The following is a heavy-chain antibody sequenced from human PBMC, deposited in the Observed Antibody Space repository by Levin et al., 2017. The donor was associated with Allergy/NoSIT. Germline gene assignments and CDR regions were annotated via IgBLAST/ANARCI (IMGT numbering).Heavy chain of an antibody. D-gene: IGHD2-21*02. Sequence: PGESLKISCAASGFTFSSYSMNWVRQAPGKGLEWVSYISSSSSTIYYADSVKGRFTISRDNAKNSLYLQMNSLRAEDTAVYYCARDSPYCGGDCYSYFQHWGQGTLVTVSS. CDR3: ARDSPYCGGDCYSYFQH. J-gene: IGHJ1*01. CDR1: GFTFSSYS. V-gene: IGHV3-48*01. CDR2: ISSSSSTI.